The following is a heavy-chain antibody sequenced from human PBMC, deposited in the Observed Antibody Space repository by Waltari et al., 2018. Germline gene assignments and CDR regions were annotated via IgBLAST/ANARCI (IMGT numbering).Heavy chain of an antibody. CDR1: GYTFTSYA. J-gene: IGHJ4*02. CDR3: ARGGRYGETEEPVGY. V-gene: IGHV1-3*01. CDR2: INAGNGNT. Sequence: QVQLVQSGAEVKKPGASVKVSCKASGYTFTSYAMHWVRQAPGQRLEWMGWINAGNGNTKYSQKFQGRVTITRDTSASTAYMELSSLRSEDTAVYYCARGGRYGETEEPVGYWGQGTLVTVSS. D-gene: IGHD4-17*01.